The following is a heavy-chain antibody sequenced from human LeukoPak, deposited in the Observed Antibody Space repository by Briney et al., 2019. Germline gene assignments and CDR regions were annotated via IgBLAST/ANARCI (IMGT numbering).Heavy chain of an antibody. V-gene: IGHV3-21*01. CDR1: GFTFSSYS. CDR3: AREPTAMIL. J-gene: IGHJ4*02. D-gene: IGHD5-18*01. CDR2: ISSSTYI. Sequence: PGGSLRLSCAASGFTFSSYSMNWVRQTPGRGLEWVPSISSSTYIYYADSVKGRFTISRDNAKNSLYLQMNSPRAEDTAVYYCAREPTAMILWGQGTLVTVSS.